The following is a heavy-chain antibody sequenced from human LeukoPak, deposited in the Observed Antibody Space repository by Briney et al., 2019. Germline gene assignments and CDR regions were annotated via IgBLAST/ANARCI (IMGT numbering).Heavy chain of an antibody. D-gene: IGHD3-10*01. Sequence: GGSLRLSCAASGLTFSSYAMNWVRQAPGKGLEWVSIISGGGDDTYYADSVKGRFTIPRDNSKNTLYLQLNSLRAEDTAVYYCATFGSGSSTRYFAYWGQGTLVTVSS. CDR1: GLTFSSYA. CDR3: ATFGSGSSTRYFAY. J-gene: IGHJ4*02. V-gene: IGHV3-23*01. CDR2: ISGGGDDT.